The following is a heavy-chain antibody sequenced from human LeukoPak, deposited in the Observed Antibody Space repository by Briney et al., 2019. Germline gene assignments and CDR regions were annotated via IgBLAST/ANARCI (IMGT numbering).Heavy chain of an antibody. J-gene: IGHJ4*02. Sequence: PGGSLRLSCAASGFTFSSYAMSWVRQAPGKGLEWVSGISGSGDNTYYADSVMGRFTISRDNSKNTLYVQVNSLGTEDTAAYYCAKGSYYDSSGSFYFDYWGQGTLVTVSS. D-gene: IGHD3-22*01. V-gene: IGHV3-23*01. CDR2: ISGSGDNT. CDR1: GFTFSSYA. CDR3: AKGSYYDSSGSFYFDY.